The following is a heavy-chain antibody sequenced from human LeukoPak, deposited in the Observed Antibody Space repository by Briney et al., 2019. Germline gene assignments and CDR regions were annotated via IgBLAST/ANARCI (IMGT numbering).Heavy chain of an antibody. D-gene: IGHD3-22*01. CDR1: GFTFSSYA. CDR2: ISGSGGST. Sequence: PGASLRLSCAASGFTFSSYAMSWVRQAPGKGLEWASAISGSGGSTYYADSVKGRFTISRDNSKNTLYLQMNSLRAEDTAVYYCAKHRRYYDSSGYYSSYYFDYWGQGTLVTVSS. J-gene: IGHJ4*02. V-gene: IGHV3-23*01. CDR3: AKHRRYYDSSGYYSSYYFDY.